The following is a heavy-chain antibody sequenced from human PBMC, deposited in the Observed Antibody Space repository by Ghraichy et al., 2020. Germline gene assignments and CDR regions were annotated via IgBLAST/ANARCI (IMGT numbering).Heavy chain of an antibody. CDR2: INSDGSST. J-gene: IGHJ5*02. Sequence: GESLNISCAASGFTFSSYWMHWVRQAPGKGLVWVSRINSDGSSTSYADSVKGRFTISRNNAKNTLYLQMNSLRAEDTAVYYCARGGGYCSSTSCYSVGWFDPWGQGTLVTVSS. D-gene: IGHD2-2*01. CDR1: GFTFSSYW. CDR3: ARGGGYCSSTSCYSVGWFDP. V-gene: IGHV3-74*01.